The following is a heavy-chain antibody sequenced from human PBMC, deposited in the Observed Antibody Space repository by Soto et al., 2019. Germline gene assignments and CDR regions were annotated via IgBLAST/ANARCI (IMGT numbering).Heavy chain of an antibody. CDR3: ARDLDGSGSYYTDF. Sequence: SVKVSCKASGYAFSHYGISWVRLAPGQGLEWMGWIGVYNGKTNYAQKLQGRVIMTTDTSTSTAYMELRSLRSDDTAVYYCARDLDGSGSYYTDFWGQGTLVTVSS. CDR1: GYAFSHYG. D-gene: IGHD3-10*01. CDR2: IGVYNGKT. V-gene: IGHV1-18*01. J-gene: IGHJ4*02.